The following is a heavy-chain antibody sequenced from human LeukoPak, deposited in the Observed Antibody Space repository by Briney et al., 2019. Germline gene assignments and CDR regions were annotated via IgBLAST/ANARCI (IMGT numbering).Heavy chain of an antibody. CDR2: INPNSGET. D-gene: IGHD2-8*01. V-gene: IGHV1-2*06. J-gene: IGHJ5*01. CDR3: ASEGYGVKPFGS. CDR1: GYTFTHHY. Sequence: GASVKVSCKVSGYTFTHHYLHWVRQAPGQGLEWMGRINPNSGETNYKDKLQGRITMTRATSISTAYLEVTRLTSDDTAVCYCASEGYGVKPFGSWGQGTLVIVSS.